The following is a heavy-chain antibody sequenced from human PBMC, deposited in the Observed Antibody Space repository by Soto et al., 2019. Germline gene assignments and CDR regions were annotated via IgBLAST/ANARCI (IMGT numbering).Heavy chain of an antibody. CDR2: INPAVNAK. CDR1: GFSINTYW. CDR3: AAWDISNI. Sequence: GGSLRLSCSGFGFSINTYWMNWIRQTPDKGLEWVANINPAVNAKTYVDPVKGRFIVSRDNTRNSLDLQMNSLRVDDSALYFCAAWDISNIWGQGILVTVSS. V-gene: IGHV3-7*01. D-gene: IGHD2-15*01. J-gene: IGHJ4*02.